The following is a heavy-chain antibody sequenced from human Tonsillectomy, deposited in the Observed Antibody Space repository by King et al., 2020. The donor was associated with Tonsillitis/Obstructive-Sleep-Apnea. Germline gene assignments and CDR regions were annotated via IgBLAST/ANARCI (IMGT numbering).Heavy chain of an antibody. J-gene: IGHJ4*02. CDR1: GFTFSTYA. CDR2: MSGSGGST. Sequence: VQLVESGGGLVQPGGSLRLSCAASGFTFSTYAMSWVRQAPGKGLEWVSAMSGSGGSTYYADSVKGRFTISRDNTKNTLYLQMNSLRAEDTAVYYCAKAPGSGSYLEDRYFGYWGQGTLVTVSS. D-gene: IGHD3-10*01. CDR3: AKAPGSGSYLEDRYFGY. V-gene: IGHV3-23*04.